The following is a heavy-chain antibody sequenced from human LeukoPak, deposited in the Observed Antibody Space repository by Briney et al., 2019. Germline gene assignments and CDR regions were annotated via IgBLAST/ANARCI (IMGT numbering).Heavy chain of an antibody. D-gene: IGHD3-22*01. CDR1: GYTFTSYA. V-gene: IGHV1-3*01. CDR2: INAGNGNT. Sequence: ASVKVSCKASGYTFTSYAMHWVGQPPGQRLEWMGWINAGNGNTKYSQKFQGRVTITRDTSASTAYMELSSLRSEDTAVYYCARGYDSLGSIFQHWGQGTLVTVSS. J-gene: IGHJ1*01. CDR3: ARGYDSLGSIFQH.